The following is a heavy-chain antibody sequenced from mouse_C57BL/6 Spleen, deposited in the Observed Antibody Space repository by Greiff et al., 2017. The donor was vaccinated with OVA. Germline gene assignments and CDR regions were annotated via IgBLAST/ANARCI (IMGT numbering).Heavy chain of an antibody. CDR1: GYSITSGYY. V-gene: IGHV3-6*01. CDR2: ISYDGSN. CDR3: AREDDYAYYFEY. J-gene: IGHJ2*01. Sequence: ESGPGLVKPSQSLSLTCSVTGYSITSGYYWNWIRQFPGNKLGWMGYISYDGSNNYNPSLKNRISITRDTSKNQFFLKLNSVTTEDTATYYCAREDDYAYYFEYWGQGTTLTVSS. D-gene: IGHD2-4*01.